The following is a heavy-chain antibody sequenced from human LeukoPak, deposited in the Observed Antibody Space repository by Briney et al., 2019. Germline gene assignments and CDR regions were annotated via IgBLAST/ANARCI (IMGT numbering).Heavy chain of an antibody. D-gene: IGHD4-17*01. J-gene: IGHJ6*02. V-gene: IGHV3-21*01. CDR1: GFTFSSTS. Sequence: GGSLRLSCAASGFTFSSTSINGVRQAPGKGLDWVASISSSSRDTYYADSVKGRFTISRDNAKKSVYLQMSSLRAEDTAVYYCARERVDFGDWSRFYHYGMDVWGQGTTVTVTS. CDR2: ISSSSRDT. CDR3: ARERVDFGDWSRFYHYGMDV.